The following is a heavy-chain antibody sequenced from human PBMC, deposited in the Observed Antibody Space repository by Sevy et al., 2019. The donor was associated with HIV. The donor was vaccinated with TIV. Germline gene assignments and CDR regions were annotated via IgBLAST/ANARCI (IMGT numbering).Heavy chain of an antibody. CDR1: GYTFTSYD. V-gene: IGHV1-8*01. CDR3: AREYGSGSYYNVDPRYYYYYGMDV. Sequence: ASVKVSCKASGYTFTSYDINWVRQATGQGLEWMGWMNPNSGNTGYAQKFQGRVTMTRNTSISTAYMELSSLRSEDTAVYYCAREYGSGSYYNVDPRYYYYYGMDVWGHGTTVTVSS. D-gene: IGHD3-10*01. J-gene: IGHJ6*02. CDR2: MNPNSGNT.